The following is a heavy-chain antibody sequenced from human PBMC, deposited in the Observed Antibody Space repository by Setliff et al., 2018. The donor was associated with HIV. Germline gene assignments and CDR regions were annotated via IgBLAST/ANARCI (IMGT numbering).Heavy chain of an antibody. CDR2: IYYSGST. V-gene: IGHV4-38-2*01. J-gene: IGHJ4*02. CDR3: ARGRRSSGWYVYH. D-gene: IGHD6-19*01. Sequence: PSETLSLTCAVSGYSISSGFYWGWIRQPPGKGLEWIGYIYYSGSTNYNPSLKSRVTISVDTSTNQFSLKLSSVTAADTAVYYCARGRRSSGWYVYHWGQGTLVTVSS. CDR1: GYSISSGFY.